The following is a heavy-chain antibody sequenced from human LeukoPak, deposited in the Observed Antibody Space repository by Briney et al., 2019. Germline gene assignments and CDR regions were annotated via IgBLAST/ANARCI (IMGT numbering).Heavy chain of an antibody. Sequence: SETLSLTCTVSGDSISNYFWSWIRQPAGKGLEWIGRIYTSGSTDYNPSLRSRVTMSVDTSKNQFSLKVRSVTAADTAVYYCARRDSPFDLWGRGTLVTVS. CDR3: ARRDSPFDL. V-gene: IGHV4-4*07. J-gene: IGHJ2*01. D-gene: IGHD3-22*01. CDR2: IYTSGST. CDR1: GDSISNYF.